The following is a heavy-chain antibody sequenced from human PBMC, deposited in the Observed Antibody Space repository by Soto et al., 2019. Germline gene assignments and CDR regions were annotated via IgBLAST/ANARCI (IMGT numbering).Heavy chain of an antibody. D-gene: IGHD3-10*01. J-gene: IGHJ5*01. CDR3: ARDRGLLWFGELFLGDS. Sequence: QVQLVQSGAEVKKPGASEKVSCKASGYTFTSYGISWVRQTPGQGLAWMGWISAYNCNTNYAQKLQCRVTMTTDTSTSTAYMELRTLRSDDTAVYYCARDRGLLWFGELFLGDSCGQGTMVIVSS. V-gene: IGHV1-18*01. CDR1: GYTFTSYG. CDR2: ISAYNCNT.